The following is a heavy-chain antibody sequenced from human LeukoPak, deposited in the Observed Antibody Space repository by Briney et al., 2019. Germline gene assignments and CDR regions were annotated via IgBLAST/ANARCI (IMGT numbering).Heavy chain of an antibody. CDR3: ARQTGSGLFILP. Sequence: SETLSLTCTVSGVSISSSNSYWGWIRQPPGKGLEWIGSIYYTGNTYYNASLKSQVPISIDTSKNQFSLKLTSVTAADTSVYYCARQTGSGLFILPGGQGTLVTVSS. D-gene: IGHD3/OR15-3a*01. J-gene: IGHJ4*02. V-gene: IGHV4-39*01. CDR1: GVSISSSNSY. CDR2: IYYTGNT.